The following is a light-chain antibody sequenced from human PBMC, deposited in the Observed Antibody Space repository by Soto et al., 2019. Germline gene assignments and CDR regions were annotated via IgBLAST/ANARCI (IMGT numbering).Light chain of an antibody. CDR1: QSLSSRN. J-gene: IGKJ1*01. Sequence: EIVMTQSPATLSVSPGERATLPCRASQSLSSRNLAWYQQKPGQAPRPLIYGVSSRATGIPDRFSGSGSGTDFTLTISRLEPEDFAVYYCQQYDSSPRTFGQGTKVDIK. V-gene: IGKV3-20*01. CDR3: QQYDSSPRT. CDR2: GVS.